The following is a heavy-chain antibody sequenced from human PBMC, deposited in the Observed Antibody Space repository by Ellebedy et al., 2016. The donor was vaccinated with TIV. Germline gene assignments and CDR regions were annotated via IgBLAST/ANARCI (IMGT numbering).Heavy chain of an antibody. CDR3: AKDRTSGDGYWVFDN. Sequence: PGGSLRLSCAASGFTFSGYAMSRVRQAPGKGLEWVSGIVGSGSQKYADSVKGRFTISRDNSKRTVDLQMNGLRAEDTAIYFCAKDRTSGDGYWVFDNWGQGTLVSVSS. CDR2: IVGSGS. CDR1: GFTFSGYA. J-gene: IGHJ4*02. V-gene: IGHV3-23*01. D-gene: IGHD5-18*01.